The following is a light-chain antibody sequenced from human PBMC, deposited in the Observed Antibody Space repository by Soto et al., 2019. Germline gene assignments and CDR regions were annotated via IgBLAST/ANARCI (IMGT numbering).Light chain of an antibody. CDR2: EVS. CDR3: SSYTTSSIVV. J-gene: IGLJ2*01. Sequence: QSALTQPASVSGSPGQSITISCTGTSSDIGVYNYVSWYQQHPGKAPKLMIYEVSNRPSGVSNCFSGSKSGNTASLTISGLQAEDEADYYCSSYTTSSIVVFGGGTKLTVL. CDR1: SSDIGVYNY. V-gene: IGLV2-14*01.